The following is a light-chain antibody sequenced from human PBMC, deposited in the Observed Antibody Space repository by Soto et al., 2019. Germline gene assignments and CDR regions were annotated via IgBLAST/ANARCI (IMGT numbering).Light chain of an antibody. Sequence: DIVMTQSPLSLPVTPGEPASISCRSSQSLLHSNGYNYVDWYLQKPGQSPHLLIYVASNRASGVPDRFSGSGLGSDFTQRISRVEAEDVGVYYCMQPLQTPWTSGQGTKVEIK. J-gene: IGKJ1*01. CDR2: VAS. V-gene: IGKV2-28*01. CDR1: QSLLHSNGYNY. CDR3: MQPLQTPWT.